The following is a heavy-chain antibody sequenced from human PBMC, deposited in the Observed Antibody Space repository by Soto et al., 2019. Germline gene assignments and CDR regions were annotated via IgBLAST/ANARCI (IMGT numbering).Heavy chain of an antibody. V-gene: IGHV3-30-3*01. J-gene: IGHJ4*02. CDR3: ARDRYGSGSYLFDY. CDR2: ISYDGSNK. Sequence: VQLVESGGGLVKPGGSLRLSCAASGFTFSSYAMHWVRQAPGKGLEWVAVISYDGSNKYYADSVKGRFTISRDNSKNTLYLQMNSLRAEDTAVYYCARDRYGSGSYLFDYWGQGTLVTVSS. CDR1: GFTFSSYA. D-gene: IGHD3-10*01.